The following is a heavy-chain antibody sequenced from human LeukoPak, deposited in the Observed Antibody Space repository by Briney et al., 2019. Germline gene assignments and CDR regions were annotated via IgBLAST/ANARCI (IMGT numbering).Heavy chain of an antibody. CDR3: AKAPLWFTSQPADY. D-gene: IGHD3-10*01. CDR1: GFTFSSYG. V-gene: IGHV3-23*01. J-gene: IGHJ4*02. Sequence: PGGSLRLSCAASGFTFSSYGMSWVRQAPGKGLEWVSAISGSGGSTYYADSVKGRFTISRDNSKNTLYLQMNSLRAEDTAVYYCAKAPLWFTSQPADYWGQGTLVTVSS. CDR2: ISGSGGST.